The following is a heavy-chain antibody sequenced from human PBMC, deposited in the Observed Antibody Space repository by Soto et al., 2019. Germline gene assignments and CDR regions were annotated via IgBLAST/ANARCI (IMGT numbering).Heavy chain of an antibody. CDR2: ISGSGGST. V-gene: IGHV3-23*01. CDR1: GFTFSSYA. CDR3: ARLSYDFWSGYYGMDV. D-gene: IGHD3-3*01. Sequence: EVQLLESGGGLVQPGGSLRLSCAASGFTFSSYAMSWVRQAPGKGLEWVSAISGSGGSTYYADSVKGRFTISRDNSKNTLYLQMNSLRAEDTAVYYCARLSYDFWSGYYGMDVWGQGTTVTVSS. J-gene: IGHJ6*02.